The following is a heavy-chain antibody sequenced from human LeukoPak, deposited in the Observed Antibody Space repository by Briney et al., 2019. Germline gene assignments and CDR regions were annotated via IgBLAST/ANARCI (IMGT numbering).Heavy chain of an antibody. CDR3: ARLAAGAGIYFDY. CDR1: GGSISGSSYY. Sequence: NSSETLSLACTVSGGSISGSSYYWGWIRQPPGKGLEWIGSIYYSGSTYYNPSLKSRFTISVDTSKNQFSLMLSSVTAADTAVYYCARLAAGAGIYFDYWGQGTLVTVSS. J-gene: IGHJ4*02. CDR2: IYYSGST. D-gene: IGHD6-19*01. V-gene: IGHV4-39*01.